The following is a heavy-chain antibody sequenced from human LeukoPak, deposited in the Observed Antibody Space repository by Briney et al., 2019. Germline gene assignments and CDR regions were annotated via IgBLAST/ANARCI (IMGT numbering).Heavy chain of an antibody. CDR2: IYYSGST. Sequence: SETLSPTCTVSGGSISSHYWSWIRQPPGKGLEWIGYIYYSGSTNYNPSLKSRVTISVDTSKNQFSLKLSSVTAADTAVYYCARGVIQLWAPNFDYWGQGTLVTVSS. V-gene: IGHV4-59*11. CDR3: ARGVIQLWAPNFDY. J-gene: IGHJ4*02. CDR1: GGSISSHY. D-gene: IGHD5-18*01.